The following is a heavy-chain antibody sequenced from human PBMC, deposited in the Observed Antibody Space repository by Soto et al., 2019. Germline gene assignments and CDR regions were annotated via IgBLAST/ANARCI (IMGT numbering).Heavy chain of an antibody. CDR3: AKELLRLGESLERYFDY. Sequence: LRLSCAASGFTFSTYAMSWVRQAPGKGLEWVSAISGSGSSRYYADSAKGRFTIFRDNSKNTLFLQLNSLRAEDTAVYYCAKELLRLGESLERYFDYWGQGTLVTVSS. J-gene: IGHJ4*02. V-gene: IGHV3-23*01. D-gene: IGHD3-10*01. CDR1: GFTFSTYA. CDR2: ISGSGSSR.